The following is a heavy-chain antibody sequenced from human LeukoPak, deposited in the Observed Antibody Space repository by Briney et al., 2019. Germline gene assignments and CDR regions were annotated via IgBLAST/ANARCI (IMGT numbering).Heavy chain of an antibody. Sequence: GGSLRLSCAASGFTFDDYAMHWVRQAPGKGLEWVSLISGDGGSTYYADSVKGRFTISRDNSKDSLYLQMNSLRTEDTALYYCASGECSGSWYDYWGQGALVTVSS. V-gene: IGHV3-43*02. J-gene: IGHJ4*02. CDR3: ASGECSGSWYDY. D-gene: IGHD1-26*01. CDR2: ISGDGGST. CDR1: GFTFDDYA.